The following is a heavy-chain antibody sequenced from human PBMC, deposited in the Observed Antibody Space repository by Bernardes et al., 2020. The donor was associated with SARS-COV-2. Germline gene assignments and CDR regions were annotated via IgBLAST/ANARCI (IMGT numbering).Heavy chain of an antibody. Sequence: GESLQISCKGSGYSFTSYWIGWVRQMPGKGLEWMGIIYPGDSDTRYSPSFQGQVTISADKSISTAYLQWSSLKASDTAMYYCARFGGMVVAATLYYGMDVWGQGTTVTVSS. CDR2: IYPGDSDT. V-gene: IGHV5-51*01. CDR1: GYSFTSYW. CDR3: ARFGGMVVAATLYYGMDV. D-gene: IGHD2-15*01. J-gene: IGHJ6*02.